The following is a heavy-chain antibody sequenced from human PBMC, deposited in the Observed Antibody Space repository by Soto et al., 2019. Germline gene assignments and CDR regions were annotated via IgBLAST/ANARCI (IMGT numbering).Heavy chain of an antibody. CDR1: GGFISSSSSY. Sequence: QLQLQESGPGLVKPSETLSLACTVAGGFISSSSSYWGWIRQSPGKGLEWIANIHSGGTTYYNSSLEIRGIISVDPSKDQFSLWVSSVSAEDSAVYYCARLLTPAFARDYFDHWRQGTLVSVSS. CDR2: IHSGGTT. J-gene: IGHJ4*02. CDR3: ARLLTPAFARDYFDH. V-gene: IGHV4-39*01.